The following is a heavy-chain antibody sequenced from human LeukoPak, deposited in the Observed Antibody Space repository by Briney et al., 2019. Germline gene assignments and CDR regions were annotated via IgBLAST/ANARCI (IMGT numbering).Heavy chain of an antibody. CDR3: ARDRYTIFGVVNDWFDP. V-gene: IGHV1-8*01. J-gene: IGHJ5*02. CDR2: MNPNSGNT. D-gene: IGHD3-3*01. CDR1: GYTFTSYD. Sequence: GASVKVSCKASGYTFTSYDINWVRQATGQGLEWMGWMNPNSGNTGYAQKFQGRVTMTRDTSISTAYMELSRLRSDDTAVYYCARDRYTIFGVVNDWFDPWGQGTLVTVSS.